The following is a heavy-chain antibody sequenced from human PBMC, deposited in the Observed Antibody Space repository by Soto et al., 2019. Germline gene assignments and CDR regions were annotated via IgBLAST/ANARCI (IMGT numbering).Heavy chain of an antibody. CDR1: GFTFSSYG. V-gene: IGHV3-33*01. CDR2: IWYDGSNK. CDR3: ASFGELNPYYYYYGMDV. J-gene: IGHJ6*02. Sequence: QVQLVESGGGVVQPGRSLRLSCAASGFTFSSYGMHWVRQAPGKGLEWVAVIWYDGSNKYYADSVKGRFTISRDNSKKPLYLQMNSLRAEDTAVYYCASFGELNPYYYYYGMDVWGQGTTVTVSS. D-gene: IGHD3-10*01.